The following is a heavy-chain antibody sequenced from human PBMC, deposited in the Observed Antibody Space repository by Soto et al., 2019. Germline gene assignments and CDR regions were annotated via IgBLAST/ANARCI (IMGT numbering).Heavy chain of an antibody. D-gene: IGHD3-3*01. CDR1: GGSISSGGYS. J-gene: IGHJ4*02. Sequence: SETLSLTCAVSGGSISSGGYSWSWIRQPPGKGLEWIGYIYHSGSTYYNPSLKSRVTISVDRSKNQFSLKLSSVTAADTAVYYCARGEGSGVAFDYWGQGTLVTVSS. V-gene: IGHV4-30-2*01. CDR3: ARGEGSGVAFDY. CDR2: IYHSGST.